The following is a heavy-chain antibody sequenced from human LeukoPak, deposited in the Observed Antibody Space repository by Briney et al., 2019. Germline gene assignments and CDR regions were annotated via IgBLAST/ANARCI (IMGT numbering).Heavy chain of an antibody. CDR2: ISGSGGST. D-gene: IGHD3-22*01. J-gene: IGHJ3*02. CDR3: AKGQSGDYYDSSGSGAFDI. V-gene: IGHV3-23*01. Sequence: GGSLRLSCAASGFTFSSYAMSWVRQAPGKGLEWVSTISGSGGSTYYADSVKGRFTISRDNSKNTLYLQMNSLRAEDTALYYCAKGQSGDYYDSSGSGAFDIWGQGTMVTVSS. CDR1: GFTFSSYA.